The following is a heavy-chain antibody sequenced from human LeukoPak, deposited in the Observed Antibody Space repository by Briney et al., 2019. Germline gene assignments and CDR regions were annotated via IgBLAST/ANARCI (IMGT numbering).Heavy chain of an antibody. Sequence: GGSLRVSCVASGFNFSYYDMYWVRQAPGKGLEWLSYISSFGNIIYSADSLEGRFTLSRDNAKNSLYLQMHSLRVEDTAVYYCARAFYSGGHGYQGAFDYWGQGTLVTVSS. D-gene: IGHD2-21*02. J-gene: IGHJ4*02. CDR2: ISSFGNII. CDR3: ARAFYSGGHGYQGAFDY. CDR1: GFNFSYYD. V-gene: IGHV3-48*03.